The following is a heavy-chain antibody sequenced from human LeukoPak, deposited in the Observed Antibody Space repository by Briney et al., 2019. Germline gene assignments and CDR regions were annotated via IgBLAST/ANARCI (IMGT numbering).Heavy chain of an antibody. D-gene: IGHD2-2*01. CDR3: ARDGRSDIVVVPAAPKSDWFDP. Sequence: SVKVSCKASGGTFSNYAISWVRQAPGQGLEWMGGIIPIFGTANYAQKFQGRVTITADESTSTAYMELSSLRSEDTAVYYCARDGRSDIVVVPAAPKSDWFDPWGQGTLVTVSS. CDR2: IIPIFGTA. V-gene: IGHV1-69*13. CDR1: GGTFSNYA. J-gene: IGHJ5*02.